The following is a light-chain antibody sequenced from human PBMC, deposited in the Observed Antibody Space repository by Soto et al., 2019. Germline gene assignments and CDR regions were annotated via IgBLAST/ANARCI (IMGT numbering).Light chain of an antibody. CDR3: QQLHSDPLT. Sequence: DIQLTQSPSFLSASVGDRVTITCRASQGISSYLAWYQQKPGKAPKLLIYAAPTLQSVVPSRFSGSGSGTEFTPTISSQQPEGCASYYSQQLHSDPLTFGGGTKVDIK. CDR1: QGISSY. CDR2: AAP. J-gene: IGKJ4*01. V-gene: IGKV1-9*01.